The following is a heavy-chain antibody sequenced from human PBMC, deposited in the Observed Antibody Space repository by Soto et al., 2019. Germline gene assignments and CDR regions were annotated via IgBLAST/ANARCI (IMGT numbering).Heavy chain of an antibody. CDR3: AKERHYCITGALYGGYFSGLDV. V-gene: IGHV1-69*06. CDR1: GGTFSNYA. CDR2: IIPLFGTT. D-gene: IGHD2-8*02. J-gene: IGHJ6*02. Sequence: QVQLVQSGAEVKRPGSSVKVSCKAAGGTFSNYAISWVRQAPGRGLEWMGGIIPLFGTTNYAQKFQGRVTIITDKSKTTAYMELSSLRSEDTAVDYCAKERHYCITGALYGGYFSGLDVWGQGTTVTVSS.